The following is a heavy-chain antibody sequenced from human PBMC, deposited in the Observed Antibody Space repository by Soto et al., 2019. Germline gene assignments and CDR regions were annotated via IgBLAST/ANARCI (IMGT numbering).Heavy chain of an antibody. CDR2: ISATGGGT. J-gene: IGHJ4*02. CDR3: AKDRRAGGNSAFYFDF. CDR1: GFTFSSYA. D-gene: IGHD3-16*01. Sequence: PGGSRRLSCAASGFTFSSYAMGWVRQAPGKGLEWVSLISATGGGTYYADSVKGRFTISRDNSHNTLYLQVHSLTAEDTAVYYCAKDRRAGGNSAFYFDFWRQGAQVTVSS. V-gene: IGHV3-23*01.